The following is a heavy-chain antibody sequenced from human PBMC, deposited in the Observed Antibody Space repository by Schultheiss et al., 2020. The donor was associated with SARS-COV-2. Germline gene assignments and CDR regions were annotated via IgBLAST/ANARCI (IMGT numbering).Heavy chain of an antibody. J-gene: IGHJ4*02. V-gene: IGHV4-38-2*01. CDR2: IYHSGST. CDR3: ARGVGGSLDY. Sequence: GSLSLSCAVSGYSISSGYYWGWIRQPPGKGLEWIGSIYHSGSTNYNPSLKSRVTISVDTSKNQFSLKLSSVTAADTAVYYCARGVGGSLDYWGQGTLVTVSS. CDR1: GYSISSGYY. D-gene: IGHD1-26*01.